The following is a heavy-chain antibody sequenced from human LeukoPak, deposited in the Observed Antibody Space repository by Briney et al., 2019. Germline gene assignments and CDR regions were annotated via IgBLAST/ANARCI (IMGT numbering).Heavy chain of an antibody. CDR2: IRYDGSNK. V-gene: IGHV3-30*02. D-gene: IGHD2-8*01. CDR1: GFTFSNYG. J-gene: IGHJ4*02. Sequence: PGGSLRLSCAASGFTFSNYGMHWVRQAPGKGLEWVAFIRYDGSNKYYADSVKGRFTISRDNSKNTLYLQMNSLRAEDTAVYYCAKAPWRDIVLMVYAIWGQGTLVTVSS. CDR3: AKAPWRDIVLMVYAI.